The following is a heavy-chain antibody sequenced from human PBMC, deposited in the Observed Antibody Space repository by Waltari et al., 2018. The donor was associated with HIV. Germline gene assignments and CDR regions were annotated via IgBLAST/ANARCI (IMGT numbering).Heavy chain of an antibody. Sequence: EVQRVESGGGLVQPGGSLGLSCAASGSPISRYWMHGVRLPPGKGLVWVSRINSDGSSTSYADSVKGRFTISRDNAKNTLYLQMNSLRAEDTAVYYCARVQGYSYAVNWFDPWGQGTLVTVSS. CDR1: GSPISRYW. D-gene: IGHD5-18*01. CDR2: INSDGSST. CDR3: ARVQGYSYAVNWFDP. J-gene: IGHJ5*02. V-gene: IGHV3-74*01.